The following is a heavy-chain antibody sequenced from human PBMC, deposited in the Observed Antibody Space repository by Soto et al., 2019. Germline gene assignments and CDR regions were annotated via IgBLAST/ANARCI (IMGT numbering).Heavy chain of an antibody. CDR3: ATYKYQLIRRLNWHDP. J-gene: IGHJ5*02. Sequence: SVKVSCKASRDTFSNYAISWVRQAPGQGLEWMGGIIPTLGRTNYTQKFQDRVTITADESTSTVYMELSSLRSEDTAIYYCATYKYQLIRRLNWHDPWGQGPLMTVST. V-gene: IGHV1-69*10. CDR1: RDTFSNYA. D-gene: IGHD1-1*01. CDR2: IIPTLGRT.